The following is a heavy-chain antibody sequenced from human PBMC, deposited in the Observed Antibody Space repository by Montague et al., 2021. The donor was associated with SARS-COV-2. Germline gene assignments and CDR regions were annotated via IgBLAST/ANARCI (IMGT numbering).Heavy chain of an antibody. J-gene: IGHJ6*02. D-gene: IGHD1-26*01. CDR2: IHYSGST. CDR3: ARLWDTVYYYYGMDV. CDR1: GGSISSSSYY. V-gene: IGHV4-39*01. Sequence: SETLSLTCAVSGGSISSSSYYWGWIRQPPGKGLEWIGSIHYSGSTCYNPSLKSRVSISVDTSKNQFSLKLSSATAADTAVYYCARLWDTVYYYYGMDVWGQGTTVTVSS.